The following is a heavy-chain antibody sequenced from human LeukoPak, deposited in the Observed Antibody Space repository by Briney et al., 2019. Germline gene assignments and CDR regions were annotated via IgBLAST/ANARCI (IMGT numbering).Heavy chain of an antibody. CDR3: ARTELLRGLDY. Sequence: GASVKVSCKVSGYTLTELSMHRVRQAPGKGLEWMGGFDPEDGETIYAQKFQGRVTMTTDTSTSTAYMELRSLRSDDTAVYYCARTELLRGLDYWGQGTLVTVSS. CDR1: GYTLTELS. J-gene: IGHJ4*02. D-gene: IGHD2-15*01. CDR2: FDPEDGET. V-gene: IGHV1-24*01.